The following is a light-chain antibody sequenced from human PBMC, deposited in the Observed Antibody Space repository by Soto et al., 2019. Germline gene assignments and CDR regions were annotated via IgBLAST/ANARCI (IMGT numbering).Light chain of an antibody. CDR1: QSLLHTNGNNY. J-gene: IGKJ1*01. CDR3: KEALQTPST. CDR2: LGS. V-gene: IGKV2-28*01. Sequence: DIVMTQSPLSLPVTPGEPASISCRSSQSLLHTNGNNYLHWYLQKPGLSPQLLIYLGSNRDSGVPDRFSGSGSGTDFTLKISSLEAEDVGVYYGKEALQTPSTLGQGTKVEI.